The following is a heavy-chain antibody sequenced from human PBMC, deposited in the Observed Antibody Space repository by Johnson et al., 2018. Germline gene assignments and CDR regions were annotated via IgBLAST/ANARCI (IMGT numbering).Heavy chain of an antibody. CDR1: GFTFSSYA. CDR2: ISYDGSNK. D-gene: IGHD3-22*01. J-gene: IGHJ3*02. Sequence: QVQLVQSGGGVVQPGRSLRLSCAASGFTFSSYAMHWVRQAPGKGLEWVAVISYDGSNKYYADSVKGRFTISRDNSKNTLYLQMNSLRAEDTALYYCATRPGATYYYDSKGTEGRAFDIWGQGTMVTVSS. V-gene: IGHV3-30-3*01. CDR3: ATRPGATYYYDSKGTEGRAFDI.